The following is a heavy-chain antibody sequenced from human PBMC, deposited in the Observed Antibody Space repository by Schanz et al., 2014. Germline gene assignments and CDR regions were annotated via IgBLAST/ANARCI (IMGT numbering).Heavy chain of an antibody. CDR3: AKGPCYCYYMDV. CDR1: GFTFSDYW. V-gene: IGHV3-7*04. Sequence: EVQLVESGGGLVQPGGSLRLSCTASGFTFSDYWMSWVRQAPGKGPEWVANIKHDGSVKDYVDSVEGRFTISGDSSKYTVYLQMNSMRADDTAGYSCAKGPCYCYYMDVWGNGTTVTVSS. J-gene: IGHJ6*03. CDR2: IKHDGSVK.